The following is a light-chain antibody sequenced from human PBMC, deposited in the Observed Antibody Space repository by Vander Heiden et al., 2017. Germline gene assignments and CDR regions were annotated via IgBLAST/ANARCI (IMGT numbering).Light chain of an antibody. CDR3: QQYYSSPQT. CDR2: WAS. J-gene: IGKJ2*01. V-gene: IGKV4-1*01. CDR1: RNILYNPNNKNY. Sequence: DIVMTQSPDSLAVSLGARATIDCKSSRNILYNPNNKNYLAWYQQKPGQPPKLLIYWASTRESGVPDRFSGSGSGTDFTLTISSLQAEDVAVYYCQQYYSSPQTFGQGTKLEIK.